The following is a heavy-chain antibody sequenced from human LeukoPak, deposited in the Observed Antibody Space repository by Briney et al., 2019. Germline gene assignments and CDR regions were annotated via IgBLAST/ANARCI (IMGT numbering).Heavy chain of an antibody. J-gene: IGHJ3*02. V-gene: IGHV1-24*01. CDR3: ARVDCSSTSCYLIHPAEAFDI. D-gene: IGHD2-2*01. CDR2: FDPGDGET. Sequence: ASVKVSCKVSGYTLTELSMHWVRQAPGKGLEWMGGFDPGDGETIYAQKFQGRVTMTEDTSTDTAYMELSSLRSEDTAVYYCARVDCSSTSCYLIHPAEAFDIWGQGTMVTVPS. CDR1: GYTLTELS.